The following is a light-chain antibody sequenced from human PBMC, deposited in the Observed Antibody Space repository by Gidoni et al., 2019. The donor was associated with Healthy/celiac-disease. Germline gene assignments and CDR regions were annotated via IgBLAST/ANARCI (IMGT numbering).Light chain of an antibody. CDR3: QSYDSSLSGPYV. CDR1: SPNSGAGYD. Sequence: QSVLKQPPSVYGAPGQRVTSPCTGSSPNSGAGYDVPWYQQLPGTAPKHLIYGNSNRPSVFPDRFSGSKSGTSASLAITGLQAEDEADYYCQSYDSSLSGPYVFGTGTKVTVL. CDR2: GNS. J-gene: IGLJ1*01. V-gene: IGLV1-40*01.